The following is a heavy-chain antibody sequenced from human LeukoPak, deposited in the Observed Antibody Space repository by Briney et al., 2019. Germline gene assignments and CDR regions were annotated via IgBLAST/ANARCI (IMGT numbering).Heavy chain of an antibody. CDR1: GYTLTELS. Sequence: GASVKASCKVSGYTLTELSMHWVRQAPGKGLEWMGGFDPEDGETIYAQKFQGRVTMTEDTSTDTAYMELSSLRSEDMAVYYCARARTISSNWGIDYWGQGTLVTVSS. J-gene: IGHJ4*02. V-gene: IGHV1-24*01. D-gene: IGHD6-13*01. CDR3: ARARTISSNWGIDY. CDR2: FDPEDGET.